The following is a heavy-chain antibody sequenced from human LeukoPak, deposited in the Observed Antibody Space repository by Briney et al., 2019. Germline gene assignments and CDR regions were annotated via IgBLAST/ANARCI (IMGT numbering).Heavy chain of an antibody. D-gene: IGHD4-17*01. V-gene: IGHV3-23*01. CDR1: VFTFSSYA. Sequence: GGSLRLSCAASVFTFSSYAMSWVRQAPGKGLEWVSAISGSGGSTYYADSVKGRFTISRDNSKNTLYLQMNSLRAEDTAVYYCAKDGVGDYAFDYWGQGTLVTVSS. J-gene: IGHJ4*02. CDR3: AKDGVGDYAFDY. CDR2: ISGSGGST.